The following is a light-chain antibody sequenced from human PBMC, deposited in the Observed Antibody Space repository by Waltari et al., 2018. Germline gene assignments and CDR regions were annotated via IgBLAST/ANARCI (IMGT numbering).Light chain of an antibody. J-gene: IGKJ4*01. CDR1: QSVSTY. V-gene: IGKV3-11*01. CDR2: DAS. CDR3: QQRYDWPLT. Sequence: EIVLTQSPANLSLSPGERATPPCRASQSVSTYFAWYQQKSGLPPRLLIYDASNRATDIPARFSGSGSGTDFTLTISSLEPEDFAVYYCQQRYDWPLTFGGGTKMEIK.